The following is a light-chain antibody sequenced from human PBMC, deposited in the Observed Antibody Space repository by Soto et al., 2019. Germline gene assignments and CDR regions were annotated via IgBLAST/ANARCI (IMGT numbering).Light chain of an antibody. CDR2: DDN. CDR3: ISYTVSRSYV. J-gene: IGLJ1*01. CDR1: SSNIGGNS. Sequence: QSALTQPPSVSAAPGQKVTISCSGSSSNIGGNSVSWYQQLPGTAPKLLIYDDNKRPSGIPDRFSGSKSGTSATLGITGFQTGDEADYYCISYTVSRSYVFGTGTKVTVL. V-gene: IGLV1-51*01.